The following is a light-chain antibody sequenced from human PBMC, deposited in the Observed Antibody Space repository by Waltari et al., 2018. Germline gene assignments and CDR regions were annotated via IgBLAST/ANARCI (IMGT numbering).Light chain of an antibody. Sequence: QSALTTPPSESGSTGQSVSTSGLGTTSHVAFYDFVFWYKQDPGKAPKLIIYDVNKRPSVVPGRFSGSKSGNTASLIVSGLQADEESYYYCSSYAGDNILIFGGGTKLTV. V-gene: IGLV2-8*01. CDR1: TSHVAFYDF. J-gene: IGLJ2*01. CDR2: DVN. CDR3: SSYAGDNILI.